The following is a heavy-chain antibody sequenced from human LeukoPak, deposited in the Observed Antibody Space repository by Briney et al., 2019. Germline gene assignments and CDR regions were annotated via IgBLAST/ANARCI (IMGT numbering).Heavy chain of an antibody. V-gene: IGHV4-34*01. D-gene: IGHD4-17*01. CDR3: ARRGGVSTVTRRRSDYYYMDV. CDR1: GESFSGYY. CDR2: INHSGST. J-gene: IGHJ6*03. Sequence: SETLSLTCAVYGESFSGYYWSWIRQPPGKGLEWIGEINHSGSTNYNPSLKSRVTISVDTSKNQFSLKLSSVTAADTAVYYCARRGGVSTVTRRRSDYYYMDVWGKGTTVTISS.